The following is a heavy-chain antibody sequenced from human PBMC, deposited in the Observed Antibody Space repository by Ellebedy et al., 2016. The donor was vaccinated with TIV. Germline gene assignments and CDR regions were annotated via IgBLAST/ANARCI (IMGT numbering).Heavy chain of an antibody. J-gene: IGHJ4*02. CDR3: VKGHGDSGTY. Sequence: PGGSLRLSCAASGFTFSTYWMHWVRQAPGKGLEWVAYIKQDGSEMDYVDSVKGRFTISRDNTKNSLYLQMNSPRAEDTALYYCVKGHGDSGTYWGQGTLVTVSS. CDR2: IKQDGSEM. CDR1: GFTFSTYW. V-gene: IGHV3-7*03. D-gene: IGHD3-10*01.